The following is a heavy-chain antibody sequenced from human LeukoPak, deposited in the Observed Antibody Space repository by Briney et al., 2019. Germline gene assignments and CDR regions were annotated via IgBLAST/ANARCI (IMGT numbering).Heavy chain of an antibody. J-gene: IGHJ4*02. Sequence: GASVKVSCKASGGTFSSYAISWVRQAPGQGLEWMGGIIPIFGTANYAQKFQGRVTITADESTSTAYMELSSLRSEDTAVYCCARGGGNYGDYDYWGQGTLVTVSS. CDR1: GGTFSSYA. CDR3: ARGGGNYGDYDY. CDR2: IIPIFGTA. V-gene: IGHV1-69*13. D-gene: IGHD4-17*01.